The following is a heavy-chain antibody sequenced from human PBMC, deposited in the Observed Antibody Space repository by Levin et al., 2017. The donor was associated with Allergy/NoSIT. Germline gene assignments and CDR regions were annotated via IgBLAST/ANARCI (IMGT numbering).Heavy chain of an antibody. V-gene: IGHV1-8*01. CDR2: MNPNSGNT. Sequence: GGSLRLSCKASGSTFTTYDINWVRQAAGQGLEWLGWMNPNSGNTGYAQKFQGRVTMTRTTAISTAYMELSSLRSDDTAVYYCARNWPNTGDFDFWGQGTLVTVSS. D-gene: IGHD7-27*01. J-gene: IGHJ4*02. CDR1: GSTFTTYD. CDR3: ARNWPNTGDFDF.